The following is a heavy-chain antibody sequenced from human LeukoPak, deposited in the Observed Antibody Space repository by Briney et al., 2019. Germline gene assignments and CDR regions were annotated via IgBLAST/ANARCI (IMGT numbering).Heavy chain of an antibody. CDR3: ARASSGYTFDY. V-gene: IGHV4-59*01. CDR2: IYYSGST. D-gene: IGHD5-12*01. J-gene: IGHJ4*02. Sequence: SETLSLTCTVSGGSISSYYWSWIRQPPGKGLEWIGYIYYSGSTNYNPSLKSRVTISVDTSKNQFSLKRISVTAADTAVYYCARASSGYTFDYWGQGTLVTVSS. CDR1: GGSISSYY.